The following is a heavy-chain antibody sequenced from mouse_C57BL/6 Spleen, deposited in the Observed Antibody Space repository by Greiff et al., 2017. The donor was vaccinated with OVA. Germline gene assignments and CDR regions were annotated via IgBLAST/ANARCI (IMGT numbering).Heavy chain of an antibody. V-gene: IGHV1-4*01. Sequence: QVQLQQSGAELVRPGASVKMSCKASGYTFTSYTMHWVKQRPGQGLEWIGYINPSSGYTKYNQKFKDKATLTADKSSSPAYMQLSSLTSEDSAVYYCASVSRITTVVATDWYFDVWRTGTTVTVSS. CDR1: GYTFTSYT. CDR3: ASVSRITTVVATDWYFDV. D-gene: IGHD1-1*01. CDR2: INPSSGYT. J-gene: IGHJ1*03.